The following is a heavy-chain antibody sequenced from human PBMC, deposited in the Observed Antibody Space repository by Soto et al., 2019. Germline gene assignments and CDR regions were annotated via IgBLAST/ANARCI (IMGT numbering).Heavy chain of an antibody. CDR2: TGSGTGPG. J-gene: IGHJ4*02. V-gene: IGHV1-69*06. D-gene: IGHD2-21*02. CDR1: GGSLSTNP. Sequence: SVKVSCKXSGGSLSTNPISWVRQAPGQGLEWMGGTGSGTGPGNHAQKFQGRLTVTADKSTSTVYMELTNLSSEDTAVYYCARRDSGGFYRLFDSWGQGTLVTVSS. CDR3: ARRDSGGFYRLFDS.